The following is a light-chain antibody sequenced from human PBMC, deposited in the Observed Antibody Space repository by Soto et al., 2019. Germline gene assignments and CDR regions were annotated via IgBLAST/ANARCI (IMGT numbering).Light chain of an antibody. CDR2: DVS. Sequence: QSALTQPASVSGSPGQSITISCTGTSGDVGGYNYVSWYQQHPGKAPKLMIYDVSNRPSGVSNRFSGSKSGNTASLTISGLQAEDEADYYGSSYTISTLVVFGGGTKVTVL. V-gene: IGLV2-14*01. CDR1: SGDVGGYNY. J-gene: IGLJ2*01. CDR3: SSYTISTLVV.